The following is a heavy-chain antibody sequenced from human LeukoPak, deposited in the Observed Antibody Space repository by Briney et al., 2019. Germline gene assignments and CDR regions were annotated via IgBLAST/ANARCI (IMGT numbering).Heavy chain of an antibody. Sequence: GGSLRLSCAASGFTYSAYWMTWVRQAPGKGLEWVANIKQDGSEEYYVDSVKGRFTISRDNAKNSLYLQMNSLRAEDTAVYYCARAMVTSKYGLEYWGQGILVSVSS. D-gene: IGHD5-18*01. CDR3: ARAMVTSKYGLEY. CDR2: IKQDGSEE. CDR1: GFTYSAYW. V-gene: IGHV3-7*01. J-gene: IGHJ4*02.